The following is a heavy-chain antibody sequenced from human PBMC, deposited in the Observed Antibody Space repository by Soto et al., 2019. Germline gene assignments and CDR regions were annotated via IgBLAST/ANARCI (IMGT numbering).Heavy chain of an antibody. V-gene: IGHV3-11*01. Sequence: LSLTCTVSGGSISSYYWSWIRQPPGKGLEWLAFIDSRGRTLSYADSVRGRFTISRDNAENSVYLQMDSLRADDTAVYYCARQAARNYIDSWGQGNSVTVSS. CDR3: ARQAARNYIDS. J-gene: IGHJ4*02. CDR2: IDSRGRTL. D-gene: IGHD6-6*01. CDR1: GGSISSYY.